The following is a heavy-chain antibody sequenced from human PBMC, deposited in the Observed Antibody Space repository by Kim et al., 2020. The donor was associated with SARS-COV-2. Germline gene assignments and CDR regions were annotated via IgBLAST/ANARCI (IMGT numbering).Heavy chain of an antibody. Sequence: GGSLRLSCAASGFTFSSYSMNWVRQAPGKGLEWVSSISSSSSYIYYADSVKGRFTISRDNAKNSLYLQMNSLRAEDTAVYYCASTLMITFGGVIVKKDYFDYWGQGTLVTVSS. CDR3: ASTLMITFGGVIVKKDYFDY. D-gene: IGHD3-16*02. V-gene: IGHV3-21*01. CDR1: GFTFSSYS. CDR2: ISSSSSYI. J-gene: IGHJ4*02.